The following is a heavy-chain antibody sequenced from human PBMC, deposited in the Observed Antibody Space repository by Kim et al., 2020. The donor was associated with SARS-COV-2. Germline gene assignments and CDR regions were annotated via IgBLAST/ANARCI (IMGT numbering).Heavy chain of an antibody. Sequence: ASVKVSCKASGYTFTSYYMHWVRQAPGQGLEWMGIINPSGGSTSYAQKFQGRVTMTRDTSTSTVYMELSSLRSEDTAVYYCARGKGYYDSSGYYAPDAFDIWGQGTMVTVSS. CDR1: GYTFTSYY. V-gene: IGHV1-46*01. CDR2: INPSGGST. CDR3: ARGKGYYDSSGYYAPDAFDI. J-gene: IGHJ3*02. D-gene: IGHD3-22*01.